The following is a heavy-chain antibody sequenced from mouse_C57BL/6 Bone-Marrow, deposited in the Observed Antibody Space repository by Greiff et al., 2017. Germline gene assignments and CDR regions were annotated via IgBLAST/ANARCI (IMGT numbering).Heavy chain of an antibody. CDR2: IYPGDGDT. CDR3: APYGYPAY. J-gene: IGHJ3*01. CDR1: GYAFSSYW. D-gene: IGHD2-2*01. Sequence: QVQLQQSGAELVKPGASVKISCKASGYAFSSYWMNWVKQRPGKGLEWIGEIYPGDGDTNYNGKFKGKATLTADKSSSTAYMQLSSLPSEYSAVYFGAPYGYPAYWGQGNLVTVSA. V-gene: IGHV1-80*01.